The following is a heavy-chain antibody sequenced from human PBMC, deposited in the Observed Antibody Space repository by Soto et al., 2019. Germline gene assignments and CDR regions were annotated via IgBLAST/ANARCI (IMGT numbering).Heavy chain of an antibody. CDR2: ISGRSDNT. CDR3: ARAPPDSSSWYWFDY. Sequence: GSLRLSCAASGFTFSSYAMSCVRQAPGKGLEWVSSISGRSDNTYYGDSVKGRFTISRDNSKNTVYLQMNSLRADDTAVYYCARAPPDSSSWYWFDYWGQGTLVTVSS. J-gene: IGHJ4*02. CDR1: GFTFSSYA. V-gene: IGHV3-23*01. D-gene: IGHD6-13*01.